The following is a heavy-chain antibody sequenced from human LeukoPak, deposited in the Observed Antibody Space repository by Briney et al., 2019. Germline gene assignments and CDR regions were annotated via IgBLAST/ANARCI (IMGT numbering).Heavy chain of an antibody. CDR2: INHSGST. D-gene: IGHD2-15*01. V-gene: IGHV4-34*01. Sequence: SETLSLTCAVYGGSFSGYYWSWIRQPPGKGLEWIGEINHSGSTNYNPSLKSRVTISVGTSKNQFSLKLSSVTAADTAVYYCARGTRSMGAATYWGQGTLVTVSS. CDR1: GGSFSGYY. J-gene: IGHJ4*02. CDR3: ARGTRSMGAATY.